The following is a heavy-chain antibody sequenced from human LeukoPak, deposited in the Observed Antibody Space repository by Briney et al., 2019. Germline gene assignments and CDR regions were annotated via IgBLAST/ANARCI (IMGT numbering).Heavy chain of an antibody. CDR2: IWYDGSNK. D-gene: IGHD6-19*01. J-gene: IGHJ4*02. V-gene: IGHV3-33*01. Sequence: PGGSLRLSCAASGFTFSSYGMHWVRQAPGKGLEWVAVIWYDGSNKYYADSVKGRFTISRDNSKNTLYLQMNSLRAEDTAVYYCARDQIAWIGGFSGWLDYWGQGTLVTVSS. CDR3: ARDQIAWIGGFSGWLDY. CDR1: GFTFSSYG.